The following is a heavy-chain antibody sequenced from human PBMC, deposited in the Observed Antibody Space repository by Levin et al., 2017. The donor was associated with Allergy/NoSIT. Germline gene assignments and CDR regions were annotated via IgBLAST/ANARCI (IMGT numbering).Heavy chain of an antibody. CDR1: GFTFSNAW. CDR2: IKSKTDGEIV. J-gene: IGHJ4*02. V-gene: IGHV3-15*07. D-gene: IGHD6-19*01. Sequence: GESLKISCAASGFTFSNAWMNWVRQAPGKGLEWVGRIKSKTDGEIVDYGEPVKGRFIISRDDSKNILYLQMNSLKTEDTAVYYCFTFFYTSGWHWGQGALVTVSS. CDR3: FTFFYTSGWH.